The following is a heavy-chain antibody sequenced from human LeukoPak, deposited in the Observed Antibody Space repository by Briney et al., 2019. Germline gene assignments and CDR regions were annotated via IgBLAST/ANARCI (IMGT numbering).Heavy chain of an antibody. CDR1: GDSVSSGNYY. Sequence: SETLSLTCTVSGDSVSSGNYYLTWIRQPPGKGLDWITYMSPSGTTKYNPSLKGRVTTSVDTSRTQFSLRLSSVTAADTAMCYCAWGHDDRSGSFDYWGQGTLVTVSS. J-gene: IGHJ4*02. D-gene: IGHD3-22*01. CDR2: MSPSGTT. CDR3: AWGHDDRSGSFDY. V-gene: IGHV4-61*01.